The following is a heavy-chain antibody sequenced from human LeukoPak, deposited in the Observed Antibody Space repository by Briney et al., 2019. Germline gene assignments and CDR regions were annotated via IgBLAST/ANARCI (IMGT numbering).Heavy chain of an antibody. CDR1: GYTFDTYW. V-gene: IGHV5-51*01. CDR3: ARRRGSAGWLDP. CDR2: IYPGDSGT. Sequence: GESLKISCKGSGYTFDTYWIAWVRQMPGKGLEWMGIIYPGDSGTRYSPSFQGQVTISADKSTSTAYLQWSTLKASDTAMYYCARRRGSAGWLDPWGQGTLVTVSS. D-gene: IGHD5-12*01. J-gene: IGHJ5*02.